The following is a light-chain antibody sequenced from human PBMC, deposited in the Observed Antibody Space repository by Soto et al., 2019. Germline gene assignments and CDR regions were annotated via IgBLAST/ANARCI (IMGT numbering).Light chain of an antibody. CDR1: SSNIGSNY. Sequence: QSVLTQPPSASGTPGQRVTISCSGSSSNIGSNYVYWYQQLPGTAPKLLIYRNNQRPSGVPARFSGSKSGTSASLAISGLRSEDEADYYCAAWDDSLSGLVVFGGGTKVTVL. J-gene: IGLJ2*01. CDR3: AAWDDSLSGLVV. CDR2: RNN. V-gene: IGLV1-47*01.